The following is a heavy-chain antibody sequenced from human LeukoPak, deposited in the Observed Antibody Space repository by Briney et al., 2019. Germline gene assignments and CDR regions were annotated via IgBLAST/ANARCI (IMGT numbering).Heavy chain of an antibody. CDR1: GGSISSSSYY. D-gene: IGHD3-3*01. Sequence: SETLSLTCTVSGGSISSSSYYWGWIRQPPGKGLEWIGSIYYSGYTYYNASLKSRVTISVDTSKNQFSLKLSSVTAADTAVYYCARHGSGVETTRGPANYYYAMDIWGQGTTVTVSS. CDR2: IYYSGYT. CDR3: ARHGSGVETTRGPANYYYAMDI. J-gene: IGHJ6*02. V-gene: IGHV4-39*01.